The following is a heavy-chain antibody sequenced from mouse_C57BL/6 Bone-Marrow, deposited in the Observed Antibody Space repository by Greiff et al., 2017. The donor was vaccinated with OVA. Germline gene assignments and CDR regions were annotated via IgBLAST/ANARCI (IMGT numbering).Heavy chain of an antibody. CDR3: AREGVYYYGSSYDFDY. CDR1: GYSITSGYY. V-gene: IGHV3-6*01. D-gene: IGHD1-1*01. Sequence: EVKLMESGPGLVKPSQSLSLTCSVTGYSITSGYYWNWIRQFPGNKLEWMGYISYDGSNNYNPSLKNRISITRDTSKNQFFLKLNTVTTEDTATYYCAREGVYYYGSSYDFDYWGQGTTLTVSS. J-gene: IGHJ2*01. CDR2: ISYDGSN.